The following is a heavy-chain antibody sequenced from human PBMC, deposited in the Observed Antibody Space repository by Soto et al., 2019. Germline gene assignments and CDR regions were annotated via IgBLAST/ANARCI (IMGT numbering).Heavy chain of an antibody. CDR3: AMDLYGGSSRFDY. Sequence: QVQLVESGGGVVQPGRSLRLSCVASGFTFSNNGIHRVRQAPGKGLEWVAVISSDGSKKYYADSVKGRFTISRDDSKNTLYLQMNSLRAEDTAVYYCAMDLYGGSSRFDYWGQGILVPVSS. CDR1: GFTFSNNG. V-gene: IGHV3-30*03. D-gene: IGHD2-15*01. CDR2: ISSDGSKK. J-gene: IGHJ4*02.